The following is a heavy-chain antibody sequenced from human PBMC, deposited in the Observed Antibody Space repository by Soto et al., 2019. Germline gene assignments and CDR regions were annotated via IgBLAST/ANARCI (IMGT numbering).Heavy chain of an antibody. CDR3: AIPSLDGMEA. CDR2: IYYSGNT. J-gene: IGHJ6*02. Sequence: PSETLSLTCSVSGGSISSGYYYWSWIRQPPGKGLEWIGNIYYSGNTYYNPSLKSRLIISIDTYKNHFSLKVGSVTAADTAVYYCAIPSLDGMEAWGHGTTVTVSS. V-gene: IGHV4-30-4*01. CDR1: GGSISSGYYY.